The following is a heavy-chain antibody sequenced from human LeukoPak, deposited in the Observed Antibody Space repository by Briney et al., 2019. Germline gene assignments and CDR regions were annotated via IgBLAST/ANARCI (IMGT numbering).Heavy chain of an antibody. J-gene: IGHJ6*02. CDR3: ARGGSGAPTLNYYYYGMDV. D-gene: IGHD3-10*01. Sequence: GASVKVSCKASGCTFSSYAISWVRQAPGQGLEWMGRIIPILGIANYAQKFQGRVTITADKSTSTAYMELSSLRSEDTAVYYCARGGSGAPTLNYYYYGMDVWRQGTTVTVSS. V-gene: IGHV1-69*04. CDR1: GCTFSSYA. CDR2: IIPILGIA.